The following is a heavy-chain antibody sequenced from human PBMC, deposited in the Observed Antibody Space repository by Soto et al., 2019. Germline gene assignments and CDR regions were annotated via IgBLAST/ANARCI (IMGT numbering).Heavy chain of an antibody. CDR2: INPSGGST. CDR1: GYTFSSYY. Sequence: QVQLVQSGAEEKKPGASVKVSCKASGYTFSSYYMHWVRQAPGQGLEGMGIINPSGGSTSYAQKFQGRVTITRVTSTSTVYMELRSLKSQDTAVYYCARETLVVGATSGPDHCGQGTLVTVSS. J-gene: IGHJ5*02. D-gene: IGHD1-26*01. CDR3: ARETLVVGATSGPDH. V-gene: IGHV1-46*01.